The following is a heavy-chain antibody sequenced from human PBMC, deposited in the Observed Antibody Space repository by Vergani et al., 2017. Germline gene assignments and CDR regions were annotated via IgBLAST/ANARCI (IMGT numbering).Heavy chain of an antibody. J-gene: IGHJ6*03. CDR3: ARDSFAGGLRVHMDV. CDR2: IYISGST. Sequence: QVQLQESGPGLVKPSQTLSLTCTVSGGSISRGSYYWSWIRQPAGKGLEWIGRIYISGSTNYNPSLKSRVPMSIDMSKNQFSLKLSSVTAADTAVYYCARDSFAGGLRVHMDVWGKGTTVTVS. D-gene: IGHD3-16*01. CDR1: GGSISRGSYY. V-gene: IGHV4-61*02.